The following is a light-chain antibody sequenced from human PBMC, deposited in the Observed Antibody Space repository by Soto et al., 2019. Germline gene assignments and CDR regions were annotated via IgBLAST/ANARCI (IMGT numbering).Light chain of an antibody. Sequence: EVVMTQSPDTLSVSPGETVTLSCRASQSVRSKLAWYQQKPGQAPRLFIYGASTRATGIPARFSGSGSGTEFTLTISSLQPEDFATYYCQQANSFPLITFGQGTRLEIK. CDR2: GAS. CDR3: QQANSFPLIT. J-gene: IGKJ5*01. V-gene: IGKV3-15*01. CDR1: QSVRSK.